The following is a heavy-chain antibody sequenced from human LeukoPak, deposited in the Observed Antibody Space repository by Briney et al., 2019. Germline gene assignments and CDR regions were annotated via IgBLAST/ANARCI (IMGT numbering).Heavy chain of an antibody. CDR1: GFTFSSYE. Sequence: PGGSLRLSCAASGFTFSSYEMNWVRQAPGKGLEWVSYISSSGNTIYYADSVKGRFTISRDNAKNTLYLQMNSLRAEDTAVYYCARALGSSSDHWGQGTLVTVSS. J-gene: IGHJ4*02. V-gene: IGHV3-48*03. D-gene: IGHD1-26*01. CDR2: ISSSGNTI. CDR3: ARALGSSSDH.